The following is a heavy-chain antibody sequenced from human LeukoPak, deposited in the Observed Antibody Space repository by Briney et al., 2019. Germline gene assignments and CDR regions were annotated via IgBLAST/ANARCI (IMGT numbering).Heavy chain of an antibody. CDR2: IKADGSKT. CDR1: GFTFNTFW. Sequence: GGSLRLSCSASGFTFNTFWLSWVRQAPGKGLEWVADIKADGSKTYYVDSLKGRFTISRDNAKNSLYLQMDSLRAEDTAVYYCARDSGLYCNDGRCHWGFDLWGPGTVVTVSS. D-gene: IGHD2-15*01. J-gene: IGHJ3*01. CDR3: ARDSGLYCNDGRCHWGFDL. V-gene: IGHV3-7*01.